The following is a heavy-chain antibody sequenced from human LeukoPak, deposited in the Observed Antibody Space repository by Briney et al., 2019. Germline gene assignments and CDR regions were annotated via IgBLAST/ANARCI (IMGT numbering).Heavy chain of an antibody. D-gene: IGHD5-18*01. V-gene: IGHV5-51*01. CDR3: ARQTAMGRSGDY. J-gene: IGHJ4*02. CDR2: IDPSDSDT. Sequence: NPGESLKISCQASGYSFTSYSIGWVRQLPEKGLEWMGIIDPSDSDTRYTPSFQGQVTISADKSLTTAYLQWNSLKASDTAMYYCARQTAMGRSGDYWGQGTLVTVSS. CDR1: GYSFTSYS.